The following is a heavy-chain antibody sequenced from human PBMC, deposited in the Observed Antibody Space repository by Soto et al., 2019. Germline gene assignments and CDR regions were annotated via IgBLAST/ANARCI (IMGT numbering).Heavy chain of an antibody. V-gene: IGHV3-30*18. CDR1: GFTFSSYG. CDR3: AKDLSSSGWYGHYYGMDV. CDR2: ISYDGSNK. Sequence: QVQLVESGGGVVQPGRSLRLSCAASGFTFSSYGMHWVRQAPGKGLEWVAVISYDGSNKYYADSVKGRFTISRDNSKNPLYLQANSLRAEDTAVYYCAKDLSSSGWYGHYYGMDVWGQGTTVTVSS. D-gene: IGHD6-19*01. J-gene: IGHJ6*02.